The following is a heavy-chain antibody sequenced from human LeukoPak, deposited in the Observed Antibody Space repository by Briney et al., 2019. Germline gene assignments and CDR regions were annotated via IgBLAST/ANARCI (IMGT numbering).Heavy chain of an antibody. J-gene: IGHJ4*02. CDR2: ISYDGSNK. Sequence: GGSLRLSCAASGFTFSNYYMSWIRQAPGKGLEWVAVISYDGSNKYYADSVKGRFTISRDNSKNTLYLQMNSLRAEDTAVYYCARGRVAVAEVHDYWGQGTLVTVSS. D-gene: IGHD6-19*01. CDR3: ARGRVAVAEVHDY. V-gene: IGHV3-30-3*01. CDR1: GFTFSNYY.